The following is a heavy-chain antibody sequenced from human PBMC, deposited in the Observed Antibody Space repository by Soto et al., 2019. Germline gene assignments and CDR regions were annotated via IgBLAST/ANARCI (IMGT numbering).Heavy chain of an antibody. CDR2: IYHSGST. V-gene: IGHV4-4*02. J-gene: IGHJ4*02. Sequence: SETLSLTCAVSGGSISSSNWWSWVRQPPGKGLEWIGEIYHSGSTNYNPSLKRRVTISVDKSKNQFSLKLSSVTAADTAVYYCARALSDYYDSSGYSIFDYWGQGTLVTVSS. CDR3: ARALSDYYDSSGYSIFDY. D-gene: IGHD3-22*01. CDR1: GGSISSSNW.